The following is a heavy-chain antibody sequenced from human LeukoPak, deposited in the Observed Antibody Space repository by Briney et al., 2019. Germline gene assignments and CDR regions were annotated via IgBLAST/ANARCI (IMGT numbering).Heavy chain of an antibody. D-gene: IGHD3-22*01. V-gene: IGHV3-23*01. Sequence: GGSLRLSCAASGFTFSSYAMSWVRQAPGKGLEWVSAISGSGGSTYYADSVRGRFTISRDNAKNSLYLHMNSLRAEDTAVYYCARVSDSRGYGHFDYWGQGTLVTVSS. CDR2: ISGSGGST. CDR3: ARVSDSRGYGHFDY. CDR1: GFTFSSYA. J-gene: IGHJ4*02.